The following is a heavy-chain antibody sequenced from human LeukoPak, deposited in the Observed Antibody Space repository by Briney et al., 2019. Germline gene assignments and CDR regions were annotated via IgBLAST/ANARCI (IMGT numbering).Heavy chain of an antibody. CDR3: ASGSYYDSSGYDYFDY. CDR1: GFTFSSYA. D-gene: IGHD3-22*01. V-gene: IGHV3-23*01. J-gene: IGHJ4*02. Sequence: VQPGGSLRLSCAASGFTFSSYAMSWVRQAPGKGLEWVSAISGSGGSTYYADSVKGRFTISRDNSKNTLYLQMNSLRAEDTAVYYCASGSYYDSSGYDYFDYWGQGTLVTVSS. CDR2: ISGSGGST.